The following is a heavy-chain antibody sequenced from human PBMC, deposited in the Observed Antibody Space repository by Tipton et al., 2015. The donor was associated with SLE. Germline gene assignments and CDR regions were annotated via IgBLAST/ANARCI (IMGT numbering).Heavy chain of an antibody. J-gene: IGHJ2*01. D-gene: IGHD5-12*01. Sequence: TLSLTCTVSGGSLNSDNSYWNWVRQPAGKGLEWIGRIYISGSTTYNPSLKSRVTISVDRSKRKISLRFRSVRTADTAVYFCARTPPWITSDWYFDLWGRGTLVTVSS. CDR2: IYISGST. CDR3: ARTPPWITSDWYFDL. V-gene: IGHV4-61*02. CDR1: GGSLNSDNSY.